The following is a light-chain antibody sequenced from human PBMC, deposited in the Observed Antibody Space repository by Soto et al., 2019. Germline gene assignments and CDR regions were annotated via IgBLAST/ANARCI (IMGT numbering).Light chain of an antibody. Sequence: EVVMTQAPATLSISPGERATLSCRASQSFSSSLAWYQKKPGQAPRLLIYGASTRATGIPDRFSGSGSETEFTLTISSLPTKDVAIYYCQQYNNWWTFGQGNKVEL. CDR1: QSFSSS. CDR2: GAS. J-gene: IGKJ1*01. CDR3: QQYNNWWT. V-gene: IGKV3-15*01.